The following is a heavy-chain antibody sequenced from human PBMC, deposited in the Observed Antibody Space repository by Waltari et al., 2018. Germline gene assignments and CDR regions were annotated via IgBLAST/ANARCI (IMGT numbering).Heavy chain of an antibody. J-gene: IGHJ5*02. CDR2: IKNDASVT. CDR3: VSDRTLWA. Sequence: EVQVVESGGGLVQPGESLRLSCTASGFSFSDYWMHWVRQAPGKGLVWVSLIKNDASVTNYADFVEGRFTISKDNAKNTLYLQMNSLRAEDTAVYYCVSDRTLWAWGQGTLVTVSS. CDR1: GFSFSDYW. V-gene: IGHV3-74*01. D-gene: IGHD7-27*01.